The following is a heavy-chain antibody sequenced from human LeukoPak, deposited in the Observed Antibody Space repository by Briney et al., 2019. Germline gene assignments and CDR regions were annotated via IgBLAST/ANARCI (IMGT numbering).Heavy chain of an antibody. V-gene: IGHV3-23*01. CDR1: GFTFSSYA. CDR3: ARVTLSGSCYVLVAYYFDY. Sequence: PGGSLRLSCAASGFTFSSYAMSWVRQAPGKGLEGVSAISGSGGSTYYADSVKGRFTISSDNAKNSLYLQMNSLRAEDTAVYYCARVTLSGSCYVLVAYYFDYWGQGTLVTVSS. CDR2: ISGSGGST. D-gene: IGHD1-26*01. J-gene: IGHJ4*02.